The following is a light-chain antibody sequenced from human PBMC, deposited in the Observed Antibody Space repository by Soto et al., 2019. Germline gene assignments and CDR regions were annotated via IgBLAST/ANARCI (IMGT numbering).Light chain of an antibody. Sequence: IVMTQSPATPSVSPGGRATLSCRASQSISDTLAWYQQKPGQAPRLLIHGASTRATGFPARFSGSGSGTDFTLTISSLQSEDFAVYYCQQYNNWPWTFGQGTKVDIK. CDR3: QQYNNWPWT. V-gene: IGKV3-15*01. CDR1: QSISDT. J-gene: IGKJ1*01. CDR2: GAS.